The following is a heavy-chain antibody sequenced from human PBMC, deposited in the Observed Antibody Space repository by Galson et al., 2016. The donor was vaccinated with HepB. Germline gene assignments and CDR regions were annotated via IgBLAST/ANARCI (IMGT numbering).Heavy chain of an antibody. CDR1: GFTFSRIA. J-gene: IGHJ5*02. Sequence: SLRLSCAASGFTFSRIAMHWVRQAPGKGLKWVAVISYDGGSNYYADSVKGRFTISRDNAKNSLYLQMDSLRVEDTGFYYCARGEKGYSEGASWGQGTLVTVSS. CDR3: ARGEKGYSEGAS. D-gene: IGHD3-22*01. CDR2: ISYDGGSN. V-gene: IGHV3-30*04.